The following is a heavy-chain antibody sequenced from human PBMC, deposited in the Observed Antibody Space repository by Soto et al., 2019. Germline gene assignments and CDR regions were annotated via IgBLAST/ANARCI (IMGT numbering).Heavy chain of an antibody. D-gene: IGHD6-13*01. Sequence: EVQLLESWGALVQPGGSLRLSCAASGFTFSSYAMSWVRQAPGKGLEWVSSISASGGTTHNADAVKGRFAISRDNSKHTLDLQLNSLPADDTAVYYCAKGGLYISSWYEGYWGQGTLVTVSS. CDR2: ISASGGTT. V-gene: IGHV3-23*01. CDR3: AKGGLYISSWYEGY. J-gene: IGHJ4*02. CDR1: GFTFSSYA.